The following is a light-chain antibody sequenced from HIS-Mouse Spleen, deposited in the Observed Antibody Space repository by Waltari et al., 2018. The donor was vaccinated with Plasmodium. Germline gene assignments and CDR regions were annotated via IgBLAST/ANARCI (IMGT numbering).Light chain of an antibody. CDR1: ALPKNY. CDR3: YSTDSSGNHRV. V-gene: IGLV3-10*01. Sequence: SYELTQPPSVSVSPGQTARITCSGNALPKNYAYSYQQKSGQAPVLVIYEDSKRPSGIPERFSGSSSGTMATLTISGVQVEDEADYYCYSTDSSGNHRVFGGGTKLTVL. J-gene: IGLJ3*02. CDR2: EDS.